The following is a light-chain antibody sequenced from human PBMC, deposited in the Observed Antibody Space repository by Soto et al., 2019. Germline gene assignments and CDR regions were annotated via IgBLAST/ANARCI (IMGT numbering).Light chain of an antibody. CDR2: GSS. CDR1: QSVSTF. V-gene: IGKV1-39*01. Sequence: DIQMIQSPSSLSASVGDRVTITCRASQSVSTFVSWFRLRPGKAPQPLIYGSSSLQTGVPSRFSGSGSGTDFTLIISGLQPEDFATYYCQQSYIRPLTFGGGTKVEVK. CDR3: QQSYIRPLT. J-gene: IGKJ4*01.